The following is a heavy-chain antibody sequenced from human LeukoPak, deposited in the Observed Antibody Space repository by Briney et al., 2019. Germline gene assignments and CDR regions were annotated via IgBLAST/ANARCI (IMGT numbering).Heavy chain of an antibody. Sequence: ASVKVSCKASGYTFTSYYMHLVRQAPGQGLEWMGIINPSGGSTSYAQKFQGRVTMTRDTSTSTVYMELSSLRSEDTAVYYCARDGEPLAGTYYFDYWGQGTLVTVSS. J-gene: IGHJ4*02. V-gene: IGHV1-46*01. CDR3: ARDGEPLAGTYYFDY. D-gene: IGHD1-1*01. CDR2: INPSGGST. CDR1: GYTFTSYY.